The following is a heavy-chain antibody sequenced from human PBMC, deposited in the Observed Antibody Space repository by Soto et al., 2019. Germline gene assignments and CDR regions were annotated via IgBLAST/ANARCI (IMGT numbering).Heavy chain of an antibody. Sequence: SVKGSCQASGGTFSSYDISWVRQAPGQGLEWMGGIIPIFGTANYAQKFQGRVTITADESTSTAYMELRSLRSEDTAVYFCARWYYYGSGSYSQFDPWGQETLVTVSS. CDR2: IIPIFGTA. V-gene: IGHV1-69*01. J-gene: IGHJ5*02. CDR1: GGTFSSYD. CDR3: ARWYYYGSGSYSQFDP. D-gene: IGHD3-10*01.